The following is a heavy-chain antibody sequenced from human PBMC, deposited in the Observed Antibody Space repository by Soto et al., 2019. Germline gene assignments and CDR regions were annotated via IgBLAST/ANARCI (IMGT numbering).Heavy chain of an antibody. V-gene: IGHV4-4*07. Sequence: LSLTCTVSGGSISSYYWSWIRQPAGKGLEWSGRIYTSGSTNYNPSLKSRVTMSVDTSKNQFSLKLSSVTAADTAVYYCARAQRLYCSSTSCYSNRNGDPLDYWGQGTLVTVSS. CDR1: GGSISSYY. CDR3: ARAQRLYCSSTSCYSNRNGDPLDY. D-gene: IGHD2-2*01. CDR2: IYTSGST. J-gene: IGHJ4*02.